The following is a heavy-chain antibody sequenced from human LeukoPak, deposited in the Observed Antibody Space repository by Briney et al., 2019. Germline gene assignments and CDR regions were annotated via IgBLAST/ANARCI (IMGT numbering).Heavy chain of an antibody. CDR2: IIQDGSVT. Sequence: GGSLRLSCVTSGITFSNYYMYWVRQVPGEGLVWVSHIIQDGSVTSYADSVKGRFTISRDNAKNTVYLQLNNLRAEDTAVYYCATDDYRGLGYWSQGTLVTVSS. CDR1: GITFSNYY. CDR3: ATDDYRGLGY. V-gene: IGHV3-74*01. J-gene: IGHJ4*02. D-gene: IGHD3-16*01.